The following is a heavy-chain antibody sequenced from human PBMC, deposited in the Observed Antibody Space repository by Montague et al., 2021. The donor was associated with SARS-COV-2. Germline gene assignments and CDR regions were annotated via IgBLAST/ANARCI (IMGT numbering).Heavy chain of an antibody. CDR2: INHSGST. D-gene: IGHD3-22*01. V-gene: IGHV4-34*01. CDR1: GGSFSGYY. CDR3: ARSREEFTSIAVIITGGMQYFDS. J-gene: IGHJ4*02. Sequence: SETLSLTCAVSGGSFSGYYWSWVRQPPGKGLEWIGDINHSGSTHYNPSLKSRVSMSVDTSKDQFSLKMRSVTAADTAVFYCARSREEFTSIAVIITGGMQYFDSWGQGTLVTVSS.